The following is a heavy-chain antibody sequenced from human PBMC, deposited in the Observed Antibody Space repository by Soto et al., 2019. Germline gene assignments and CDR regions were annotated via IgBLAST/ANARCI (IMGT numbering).Heavy chain of an antibody. J-gene: IGHJ4*02. V-gene: IGHV3-66*01. D-gene: IGHD3-16*01. CDR2: IYSGGST. Sequence: EVQLVESGGGLVQPGGSLRLSCAASGFTVSTKYMSWVRQAPGKGLEWVSVIYSGGSTFYADSVRGRFTISRDNSKHTGDLQTNSPSAEDTAVYDCARDAWAADYWGQGTLVTVSS. CDR1: GFTVSTKY. CDR3: ARDAWAADY.